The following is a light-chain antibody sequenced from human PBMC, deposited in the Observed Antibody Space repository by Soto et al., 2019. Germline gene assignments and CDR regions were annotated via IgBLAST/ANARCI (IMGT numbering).Light chain of an antibody. CDR1: SSDVGGYNY. J-gene: IGLJ3*02. CDR3: NSYAGNNWV. CDR2: EVS. V-gene: IGLV2-8*01. Sequence: QSALTQPPSASGSPGQSVAISCTGTSSDVGGYNYVSWYQHHPGKAPKLMIYEVSKRPSGVPDRFSGSKAGNTASLTVSGLQDEDEADYYCNSYAGNNWVFGGGTKLTVL.